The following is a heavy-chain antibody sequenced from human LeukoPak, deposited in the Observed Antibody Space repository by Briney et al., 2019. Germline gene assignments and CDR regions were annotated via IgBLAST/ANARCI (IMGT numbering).Heavy chain of an antibody. CDR2: ISSSSSYI. V-gene: IGHV3-21*01. CDR3: ARLSYSGSYHPSDY. J-gene: IGHJ4*02. D-gene: IGHD1-26*01. CDR1: GFTFSSYS. Sequence: GRSLRLSCAASGFTFSSYSMNWVRQAPGKGLEWVSSISSSSSYIYYADSVKGRFTISRDNAKNSLYLQMNSLRAEDTAVYYCARLSYSGSYHPSDYWGQGTLVTVSS.